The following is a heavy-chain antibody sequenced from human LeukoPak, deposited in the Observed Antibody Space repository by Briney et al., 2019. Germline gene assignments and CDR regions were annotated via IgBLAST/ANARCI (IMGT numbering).Heavy chain of an antibody. J-gene: IGHJ4*02. D-gene: IGHD5-24*01. CDR2: LYYGGST. V-gene: IGHV4-39*01. CDR1: GDSISGSSYY. CDR3: ASADGYKIDY. Sequence: PSLTLSLTCTVSGDSISGSSYYWGWIRQPPGKGLEWIGNLYYGGSTYYNPSLKSRVSISVDTSNNQFSLKVSSVTAADTAVYYCASADGYKIDYWGQGTLVTVSS.